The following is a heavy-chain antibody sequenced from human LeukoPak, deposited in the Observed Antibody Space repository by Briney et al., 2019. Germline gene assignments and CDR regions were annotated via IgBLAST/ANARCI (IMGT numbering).Heavy chain of an antibody. Sequence: PGGSLRLSCAASGFRFSDYTMGWVRQAPRKGLEWVSVIYSGGSTYYADSVKGRFTISRHNSKKTPYLQMNSLRAEDTAVYYCARDRLAAAGTYSSDYWGQGNLVTVSS. D-gene: IGHD6-13*01. J-gene: IGHJ4*02. CDR3: ARDRLAAAGTYSSDY. V-gene: IGHV3-53*04. CDR2: IYSGGST. CDR1: GFRFSDYT.